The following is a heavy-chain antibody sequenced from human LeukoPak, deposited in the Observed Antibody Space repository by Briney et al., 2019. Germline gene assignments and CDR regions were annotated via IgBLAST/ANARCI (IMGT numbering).Heavy chain of an antibody. Sequence: ASVKVSCKASGYTFTSYYMHWVRQAPGQGLEWMGWINPNSGGTNYAQKFQGRVTMTRDTSISTAYMELSRLRSDDTAVYYCARAPYSSSWYGSWGKGTTVTVSS. D-gene: IGHD6-13*01. CDR2: INPNSGGT. CDR1: GYTFTSYY. V-gene: IGHV1-2*02. CDR3: ARAPYSSSWYGS. J-gene: IGHJ6*04.